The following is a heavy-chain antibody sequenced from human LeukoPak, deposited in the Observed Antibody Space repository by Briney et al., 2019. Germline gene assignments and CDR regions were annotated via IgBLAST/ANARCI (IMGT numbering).Heavy chain of an antibody. D-gene: IGHD3-22*01. J-gene: IGHJ5*02. CDR3: SGSDSSGYYFNNWFDP. CDR1: GGTFSSYA. Sequence: ASVKVSCTASGGTFSSYAISWVRQAPGQGLEWMGGIIPIFGTANYAQKFQGRATITADESTSTAYMELSSLRSEDTAVYYCSGSDSSGYYFNNWFDPWGQGTLVTVSS. V-gene: IGHV1-69*13. CDR2: IIPIFGTA.